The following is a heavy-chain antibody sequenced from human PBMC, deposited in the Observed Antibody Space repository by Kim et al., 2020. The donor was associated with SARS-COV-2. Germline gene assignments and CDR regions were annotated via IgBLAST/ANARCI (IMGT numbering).Heavy chain of an antibody. V-gene: IGHV3-23*01. D-gene: IGHD6-13*01. CDR3: AKGRSENIAAAFNY. J-gene: IGHJ4*02. CDR2: VGGSGGNT. Sequence: GVSLRLSCAASGFTFSTYAMSWVRQAPGKGLEWVSTVGGSGGNTYYADSAKGRFTIFRDNSKNTVDLQMNSLRAEDTAAYYCAKGRSENIAAAFNYWGQGTLVSVSS. CDR1: GFTFSTYA.